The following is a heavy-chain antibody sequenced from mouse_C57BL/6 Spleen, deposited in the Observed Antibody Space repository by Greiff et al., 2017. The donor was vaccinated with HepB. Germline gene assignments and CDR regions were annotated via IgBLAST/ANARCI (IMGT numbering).Heavy chain of an antibody. CDR2: INPSTGGT. Sequence: EVQLQQSGPELVKPGASVKISCKASGYSFTGYYMNWVKQSPEKSLEWIGEINPSTGGTTYNQKFKAKATLTVDKSSSTAYMQLKSLTSEDSAVYYCARYRAYYFDYWGQGTTLTVSS. CDR3: ARYRAYYFDY. CDR1: GYSFTGYY. J-gene: IGHJ2*01. V-gene: IGHV1-42*01. D-gene: IGHD2-14*01.